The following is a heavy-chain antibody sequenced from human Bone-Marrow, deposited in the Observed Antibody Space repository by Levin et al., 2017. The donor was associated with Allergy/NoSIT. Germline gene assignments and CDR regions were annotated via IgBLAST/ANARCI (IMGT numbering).Heavy chain of an antibody. CDR3: ARSHYGDYVDY. Sequence: LSLTCAASGFTFSSSSMNWVRQAPGKGLEWVSYISSSSSTIYYADSVKGRFTISRDNAKNSLYLQMNSLRAEDTAVYYCARSHYGDYVDYWGQGTLVTVSS. J-gene: IGHJ4*02. CDR2: ISSSSSTI. CDR1: GFTFSSSS. D-gene: IGHD4-17*01. V-gene: IGHV3-48*04.